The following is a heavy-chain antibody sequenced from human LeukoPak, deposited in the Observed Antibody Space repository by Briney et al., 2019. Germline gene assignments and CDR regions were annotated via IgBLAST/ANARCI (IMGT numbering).Heavy chain of an antibody. J-gene: IGHJ3*02. CDR1: GGSISSYY. CDR3: ARAPVGDYAFDI. CDR2: IYYSGST. V-gene: IGHV4-59*12. Sequence: SETLSLTCTVSGGSISSYYWSWIRQPPGKGLEWIGYIYYSGSTYYNPSLKSRVTISVDTSKNQFSLKLSSVTAADTAVYYCARAPVGDYAFDIWGQGTMVTVSS. D-gene: IGHD3-16*01.